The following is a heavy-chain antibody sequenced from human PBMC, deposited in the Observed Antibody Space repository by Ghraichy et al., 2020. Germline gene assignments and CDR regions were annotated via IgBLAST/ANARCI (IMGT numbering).Heavy chain of an antibody. CDR2: IRYDGSNK. D-gene: IGHD3-3*01. CDR1: GFTFSSYG. CDR3: AKVYYDLWSGYYNPDY. J-gene: IGHJ4*02. Sequence: LTCAASGFTFSSYGMHWVRQAPGKGLEWVVFIRYDGSNKYYADSVKGRFTISRDNSKNTLYLQMNSLRAEDTAVYYCAKVYYDLWSGYYNPDYWGQGTLVTVSS. V-gene: IGHV3-30*02.